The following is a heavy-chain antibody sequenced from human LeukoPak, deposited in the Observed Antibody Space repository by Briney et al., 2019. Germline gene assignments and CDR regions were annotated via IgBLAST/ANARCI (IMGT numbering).Heavy chain of an antibody. V-gene: IGHV4-4*07. Sequence: SETLSLTCTVSGGSISPYYLSWIRQPAGKGLEWIGRIYNNENTNYNASLKSRVTISVDTSKNQFSLRLSSVTAADTAVYYCARGPRSADWYSIDYWGQGTLVTVSS. J-gene: IGHJ4*02. CDR1: GGSISPYY. CDR2: IYNNENT. D-gene: IGHD3-9*01. CDR3: ARGPRSADWYSIDY.